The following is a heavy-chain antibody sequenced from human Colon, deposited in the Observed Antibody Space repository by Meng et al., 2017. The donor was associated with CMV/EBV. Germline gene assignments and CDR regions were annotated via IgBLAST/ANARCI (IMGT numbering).Heavy chain of an antibody. CDR1: GFNFSFFW. Sequence: GESLKISCAASGFNFSFFWMSWVRQAPGKGLEWVANINRDGSEKNYLDSVKGRFTVSRDNAKNSLYLQMSSLRADDMAVYYCAKGQGIIYDWGQGTTVTVSS. J-gene: IGHJ6*02. D-gene: IGHD1-14*01. CDR2: INRDGSEK. V-gene: IGHV3-7*01. CDR3: AKGQGIIYD.